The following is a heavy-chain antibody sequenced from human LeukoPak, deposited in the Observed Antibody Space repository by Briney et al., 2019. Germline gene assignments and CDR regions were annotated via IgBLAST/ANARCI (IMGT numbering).Heavy chain of an antibody. J-gene: IGHJ4*02. Sequence: RGSLRLSCAASGFTFSSYWMHWVRQAPGKGLVWVSRINSDGSSTSYADSVKGRFTISRDNAKNTLYLQMNSLRAEDTAVYYCARVLAYCGGDCYLDYWGQGTLVTVSS. V-gene: IGHV3-74*01. D-gene: IGHD2-21*02. CDR2: INSDGSST. CDR1: GFTFSSYW. CDR3: ARVLAYCGGDCYLDY.